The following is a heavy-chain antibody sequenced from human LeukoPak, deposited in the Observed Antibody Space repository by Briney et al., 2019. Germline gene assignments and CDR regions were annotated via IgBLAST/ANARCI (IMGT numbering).Heavy chain of an antibody. D-gene: IGHD3-22*01. CDR3: AKESRVGYYYFDY. CDR2: ISYDGSNK. CDR1: GFTFSTYG. J-gene: IGHJ4*02. V-gene: IGHV3-30*18. Sequence: GGSLRLSCAASGFTFSTYGMHWVRQAPGKGLEWVAFISYDGSNKYYADSVKGRFTISRDNSKNTLYLRMNSLRAEDTAVYYCAKESRVGYYYFDYWGQGTLVTVSS.